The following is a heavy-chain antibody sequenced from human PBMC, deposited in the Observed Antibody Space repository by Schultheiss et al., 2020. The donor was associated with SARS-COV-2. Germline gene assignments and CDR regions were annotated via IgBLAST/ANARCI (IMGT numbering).Heavy chain of an antibody. CDR3: ARGDVRGVIIYFDY. CDR2: TYYRSKWYN. CDR1: GDSVSSNSAA. D-gene: IGHD3-10*02. Sequence: SETLSLTCAISGDSVSSNSAAWNWIRQSPSRGLEWLGRTYYRSKWYNDYAVSVKSRITINPDTSKNQFSLKLSSVTAADTAVYYCARGDVRGVIIYFDYWGQGTLVTVSS. V-gene: IGHV6-1*01. J-gene: IGHJ4*02.